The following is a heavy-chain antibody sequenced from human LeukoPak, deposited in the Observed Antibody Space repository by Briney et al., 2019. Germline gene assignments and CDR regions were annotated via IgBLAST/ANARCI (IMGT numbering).Heavy chain of an antibody. CDR3: ARGPMVRGVIISWFDY. CDR1: GYTFTGYY. CDR2: INLNSGGT. J-gene: IGHJ4*02. Sequence: ASVKVSCKASGYTFTGYYMHWVRQAPGQGLEWMGRINLNSGGTNYAQKFQGRVTMTRDTSISTAYMELSRLRSDDTAVYYCARGPMVRGVIISWFDYWGQGTLVTVSS. V-gene: IGHV1-2*06. D-gene: IGHD3-10*01.